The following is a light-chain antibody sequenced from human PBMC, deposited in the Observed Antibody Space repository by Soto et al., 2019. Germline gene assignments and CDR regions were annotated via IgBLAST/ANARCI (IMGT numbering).Light chain of an antibody. Sequence: HLVLTQSPSASASLGASVKLTCTLSSGHSNYAIAWHQQQPEKGPRYLMKLNNDGSHSKGDGIPDRFSGSSSGAERYLTISRLQSEDESDYYCQTWDTGISVVFGGGTKLTVL. CDR2: LNNDGSH. CDR3: QTWDTGISVV. CDR1: SGHSNYA. J-gene: IGLJ2*01. V-gene: IGLV4-69*01.